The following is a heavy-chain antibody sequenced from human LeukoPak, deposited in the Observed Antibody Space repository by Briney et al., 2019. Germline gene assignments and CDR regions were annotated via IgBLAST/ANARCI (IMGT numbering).Heavy chain of an antibody. Sequence: SETLSLTCAVYGVSFSGYYWSWIRQPPGKGLEWIGEINHSGSTNYNPSLKSRVTISVDTSKNQFSLKLSSVTAADTAVYYCASYRGYYYDSSGYYSGDAFDIWGQGTMVTVSS. CDR1: GVSFSGYY. J-gene: IGHJ3*02. CDR3: ASYRGYYYDSSGYYSGDAFDI. CDR2: INHSGST. D-gene: IGHD3-22*01. V-gene: IGHV4-34*01.